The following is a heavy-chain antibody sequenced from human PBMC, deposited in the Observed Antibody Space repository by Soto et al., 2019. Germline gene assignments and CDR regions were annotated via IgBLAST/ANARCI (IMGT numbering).Heavy chain of an antibody. J-gene: IGHJ4*02. D-gene: IGHD2-2*01. CDR3: VSWVHAHFDY. Sequence: VGSLRLSCVSSVRTFSRHAMSCVRQAPGKWLEWVSTINPDGANTHYADSVQGRFIISRDNSRNTVDLYMNSLRADDTAIYFCVSWVHAHFDYLGQATGVIVSS. V-gene: IGHV3-23*01. CDR1: VRTFSRHA. CDR2: INPDGANT.